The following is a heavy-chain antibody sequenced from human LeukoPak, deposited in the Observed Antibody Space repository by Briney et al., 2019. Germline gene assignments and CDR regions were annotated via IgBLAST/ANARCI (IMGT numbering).Heavy chain of an antibody. Sequence: SETLSLTCTVSGGSISSYYWSWIRQPPGKGLEWIGYIYYSGTTNYNPSLKSRVTISVDTSKNQFSLKLSSVTAADTAVYYCERGGGSGLHTFDYWGQGTLVTVSS. CDR1: GGSISSYY. J-gene: IGHJ4*02. CDR3: ERGGGSGLHTFDY. D-gene: IGHD6-19*01. V-gene: IGHV4-59*01. CDR2: IYYSGTT.